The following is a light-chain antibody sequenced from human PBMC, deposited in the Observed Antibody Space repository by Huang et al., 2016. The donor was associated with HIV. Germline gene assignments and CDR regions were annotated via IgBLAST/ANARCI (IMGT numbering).Light chain of an antibody. CDR3: QQYNNLPFT. CDR2: DAS. J-gene: IGKJ3*01. V-gene: IGKV1-33*01. CDR1: QDISKF. Sequence: DIQMTQSPSSLSASVGDRVTITCQASQDISKFLNWYQQKPGKAPKLLIFDASNLETGVPSRFSGGGSGTDFTFTISSLQPEDFATYYYQQYNNLPFTFGPGTKVDFK.